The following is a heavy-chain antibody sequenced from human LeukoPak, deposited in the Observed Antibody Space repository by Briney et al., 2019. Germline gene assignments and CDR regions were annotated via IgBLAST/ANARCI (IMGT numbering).Heavy chain of an antibody. CDR2: IYYSGST. CDR1: GGSISSYY. V-gene: IGHV4-59*01. CDR3: ARGYRRYCSGGSCSKLGY. J-gene: IGHJ4*02. D-gene: IGHD2-15*01. Sequence: PSETLSLTCTVSGGSISSYYWSWIRQPPGKGLEWIGYIYYSGSTNYNPSLKSRVTISVDTSKNQFSLKLSSVTAADTAVYYCARGYRRYCSGGSCSKLGYWGQGTLVTVSS.